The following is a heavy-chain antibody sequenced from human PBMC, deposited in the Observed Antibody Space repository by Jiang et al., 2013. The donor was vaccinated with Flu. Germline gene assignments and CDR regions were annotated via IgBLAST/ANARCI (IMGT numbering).Heavy chain of an antibody. CDR3: AQVPTTVAPFFDRPLGY. D-gene: IGHD4-23*01. CDR1: GFTFSSYA. J-gene: IGHJ4*02. Sequence: QLVESGGGLVQPGGSLRLSCAASGFTFSSYAMTWVRQAPGKGLECVSGITGSGGGTYYADSVKGRFTVSRDNSKNTVYLQMNSLRAEDTAVYYCAQVPTTVAPFFDRPLGYWGQGTLVTVSS. V-gene: IGHV3-23*04. CDR2: ITGSGGGT.